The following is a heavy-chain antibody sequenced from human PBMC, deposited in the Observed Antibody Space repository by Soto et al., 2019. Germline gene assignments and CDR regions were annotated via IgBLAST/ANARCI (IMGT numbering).Heavy chain of an antibody. CDR1: GGSISSSSYY. CDR2: IYYSGST. Sequence: SETLSLTCTVSGGSISSSSYYWGWIRQPPGKGLEWIGSIYYSGSTYYNPSLKSRVTISVDTSKNQFSLKLSSVTAADTAVYYCASDYGDYVFDYWGQGTLVTVSS. D-gene: IGHD4-17*01. V-gene: IGHV4-39*01. CDR3: ASDYGDYVFDY. J-gene: IGHJ4*02.